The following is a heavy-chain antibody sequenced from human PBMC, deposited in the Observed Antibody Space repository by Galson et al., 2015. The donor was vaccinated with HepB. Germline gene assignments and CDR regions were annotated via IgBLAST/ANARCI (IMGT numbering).Heavy chain of an antibody. CDR3: AKEKYSSSWYNAWFDT. D-gene: IGHD6-13*01. CDR2: ISGSGDST. Sequence: SLRLSCAASGFTFSNYAMSWVRQAPGKGLEWVSAISGSGDSTYHADSVKGRFTISRDNSKNTLYLQMNSLRGEDTAVYYCAKEKYSSSWYNAWFDTWGQGTLVTVSS. CDR1: GFTFSNYA. V-gene: IGHV3-23*01. J-gene: IGHJ5*02.